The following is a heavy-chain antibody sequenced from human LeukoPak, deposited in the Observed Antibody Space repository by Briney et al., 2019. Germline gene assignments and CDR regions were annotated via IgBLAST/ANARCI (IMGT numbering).Heavy chain of an antibody. V-gene: IGHV3-74*01. CDR1: GFTFSNYW. D-gene: IGHD6-19*01. J-gene: IGHJ4*02. CDR2: VNSDGSRI. CDR3: ASRRAVTFDY. Sequence: GGSLRLSCAASGFTFSNYWMHWVRQAPGKGLVWVSRVNSDGSRINYADCVKGRFTISRDNAKNTLYLQMDSLGVEDTAVYYCASRRAVTFDYWGQGTPVTVSS.